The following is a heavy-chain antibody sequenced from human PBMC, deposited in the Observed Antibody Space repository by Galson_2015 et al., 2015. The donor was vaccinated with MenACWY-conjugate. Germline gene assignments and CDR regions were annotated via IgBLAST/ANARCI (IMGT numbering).Heavy chain of an antibody. CDR2: ISYSGST. V-gene: IGHV4-59*01. D-gene: IGHD3-10*01. CDR1: GDSISGYF. Sequence: SETLSLTCTVSGDSISGYFWSWIRQPPGKGLEWIGYISYSGSTKYNPSLKSRVTISVDTSRNQFSLRLTSVTAADTALYYCARILDYYASGIYGFDFWGQGTLVTVSS. J-gene: IGHJ4*02. CDR3: ARILDYYASGIYGFDF.